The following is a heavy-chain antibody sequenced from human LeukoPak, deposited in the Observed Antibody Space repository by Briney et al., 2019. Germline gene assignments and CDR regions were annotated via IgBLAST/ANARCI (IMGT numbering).Heavy chain of an antibody. CDR3: ARGLSGYDYWFDY. Sequence: PSQTLSLTCTVSGGSISSGGYYWSWIRQHPGKGLEWIGYIYYSGSTYYNPSLKSRVTISVDTSKNQFSLKLSSVTAADTAVYYCARGLSGYDYWFDYWGQGTLVTVSS. J-gene: IGHJ4*02. CDR1: GGSISSGGYY. V-gene: IGHV4-31*03. CDR2: IYYSGST. D-gene: IGHD5-12*01.